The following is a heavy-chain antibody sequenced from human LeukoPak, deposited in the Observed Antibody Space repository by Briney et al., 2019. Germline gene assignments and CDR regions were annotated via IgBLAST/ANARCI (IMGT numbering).Heavy chain of an antibody. Sequence: GASVKVSCKASGYTFTGYYMHWVRQAPGQGLEWMGWINPNSGGTNYAQKFQGRVTMTRDTSISTAYMELSRLRSDDTAVYYRASQARQWVVFGPWFDPWGQGTLVTVSS. CDR3: ASQARQWVVFGPWFDP. CDR1: GYTFTGYY. D-gene: IGHD6-19*01. CDR2: INPNSGGT. J-gene: IGHJ5*02. V-gene: IGHV1-2*02.